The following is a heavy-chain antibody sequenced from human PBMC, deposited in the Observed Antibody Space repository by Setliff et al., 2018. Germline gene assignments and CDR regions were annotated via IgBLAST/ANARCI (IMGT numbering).Heavy chain of an antibody. V-gene: IGHV4-34*01. CDR1: GGPFSDYY. Sequence: SETLSLTCTFYGGPFSDYYWGRVRQTPGKGLEWIAEINPSGTTNYVPSLKSRLTISVDTSKRQFSLKLNSVTAADTAVYYCRFWSYVYKNDYWAQGTLVTVSS. CDR3: RFWSYVYKNDY. CDR2: INPSGTT. D-gene: IGHD3-16*01. J-gene: IGHJ4*02.